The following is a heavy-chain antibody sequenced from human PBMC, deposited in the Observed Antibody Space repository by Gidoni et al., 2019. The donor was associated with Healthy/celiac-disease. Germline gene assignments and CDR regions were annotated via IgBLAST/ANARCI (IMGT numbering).Heavy chain of an antibody. D-gene: IGHD3-10*01. Sequence: QITLKESGPTLVKPTQTLPLTCTFSGFSLSTSGVGVGWIRQPPGKALEWLALIYWDGDKGYSPSLKSRLTITKDTSKNQVVLTMTNMDPVDTATYYCAHRRGYFDFWGRGTLVTVSP. V-gene: IGHV2-5*02. CDR3: AHRRGYFDF. CDR2: IYWDGDK. J-gene: IGHJ2*01. CDR1: GFSLSTSGVG.